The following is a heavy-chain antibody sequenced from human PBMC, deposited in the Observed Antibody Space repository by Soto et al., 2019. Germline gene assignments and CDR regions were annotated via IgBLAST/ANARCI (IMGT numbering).Heavy chain of an antibody. CDR1: GFTFSSYA. J-gene: IGHJ4*02. CDR3: AKARIDILTGYYFDY. CDR2: ISGSGGST. D-gene: IGHD3-9*01. Sequence: GGSLRLSCAASGFTFSSYAMSWVRQAPGKGLEWVSAISGSGGSTYYADSVKGRFTISRDNSKNTLYLQMNSLRAEDTAVYYCAKARIDILTGYYFDYWGQGTLVTVSS. V-gene: IGHV3-23*01.